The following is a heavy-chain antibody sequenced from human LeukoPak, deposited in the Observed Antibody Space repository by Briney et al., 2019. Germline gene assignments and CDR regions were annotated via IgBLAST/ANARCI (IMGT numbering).Heavy chain of an antibody. J-gene: IGHJ5*02. V-gene: IGHV4-39*07. CDR3: AMVRGVTLLFPTNWFDP. Sequence: PSETLSLTCTVSGGSISSSSYYWGWIRQPPGEGLEWIGSIYYSGSTYYNPSLKSRVTISVDTSKNQFSLKLSSVTAADTAVYYCAMVRGVTLLFPTNWFDPWGQGTLVTVSS. CDR1: GGSISSSSYY. D-gene: IGHD3-10*01. CDR2: IYYSGST.